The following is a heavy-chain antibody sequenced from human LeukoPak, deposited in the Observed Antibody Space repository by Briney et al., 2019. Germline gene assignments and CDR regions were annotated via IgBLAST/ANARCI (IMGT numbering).Heavy chain of an antibody. V-gene: IGHV4-4*02. CDR3: ATVGRAGGTYFDY. J-gene: IGHJ4*02. CDR1: GFTFSSYA. CDR2: IYHTGTT. Sequence: GSLRLSCAASGFTFSSYAMHWVRQPPGKGLEWIGEIYHTGTTNNNPSLKSRVTISVDKSKNQFSLKLSSVTAADTAVYYCATVGRAGGTYFDYWGQGTLVTVSS. D-gene: IGHD2-15*01.